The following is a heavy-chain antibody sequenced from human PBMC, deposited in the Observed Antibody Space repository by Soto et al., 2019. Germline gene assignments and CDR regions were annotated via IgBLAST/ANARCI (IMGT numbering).Heavy chain of an antibody. Sequence: GGSLRLSCAASRFTFTSYAMHWVRQAPGTGLEWVAVISYDGSNKYYADSVKGRFTISRDNSKDTLYLQMNSLRPEDTAVYYCASFPTFSSGYYGMDVWGQGTTVTVSS. CDR1: RFTFTSYA. CDR3: ASFPTFSSGYYGMDV. D-gene: IGHD6-19*01. V-gene: IGHV3-30-3*01. CDR2: ISYDGSNK. J-gene: IGHJ6*02.